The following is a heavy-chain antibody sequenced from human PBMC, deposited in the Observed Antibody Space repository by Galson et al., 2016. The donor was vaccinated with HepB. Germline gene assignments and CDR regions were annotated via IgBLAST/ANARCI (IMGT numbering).Heavy chain of an antibody. Sequence: SETLSLTCNVSGASISSSNFYWGWIRQSPGKGLEWLASIFHSGHTYYSPSLGGRGAISVDTSTNQFSLTLRSVTAADTSLYYCARHFMFNDFSTGYSEINYFDPWGQGILVTVSS. V-gene: IGHV4-39*01. CDR1: GASISSSNFY. CDR2: IFHSGHT. D-gene: IGHD3/OR15-3a*01. J-gene: IGHJ5*02. CDR3: ARHFMFNDFSTGYSEINYFDP.